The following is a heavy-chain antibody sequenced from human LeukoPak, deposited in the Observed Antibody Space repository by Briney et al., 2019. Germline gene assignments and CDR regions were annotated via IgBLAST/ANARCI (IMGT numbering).Heavy chain of an antibody. CDR2: IYYSGTT. J-gene: IGHJ5*02. V-gene: IGHV4-59*02. CDR1: GGSVSSYY. D-gene: IGHD6-13*01. CDR3: ARVESSRNWFDP. Sequence: PSETLSLTCTVSGGSVSSYYWSWIRQPPGKGLEWIGYIYYSGTTNYNPSLKSRVTISLDTSKNQFSLKLSSVSAADTAVYYCARVESSRNWFDPWGQGTLVTVSS.